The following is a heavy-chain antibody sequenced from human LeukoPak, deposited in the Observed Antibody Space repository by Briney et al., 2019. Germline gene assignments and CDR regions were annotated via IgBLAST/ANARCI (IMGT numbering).Heavy chain of an antibody. CDR3: AKDRVSPGFNLFDP. J-gene: IGHJ5*02. Sequence: GGSLRHSCAASGFTFSSYAMNWVRQAPGKGREGFSAINGRGDNTYYANNVKGRFTISRDNSKSTLFLQMNSLRAEDTAIYYCAKDRVSPGFNLFDPWGQGTLVTVSS. CDR2: INGRGDNT. D-gene: IGHD2/OR15-2a*01. CDR1: GFTFSSYA. V-gene: IGHV3-23*01.